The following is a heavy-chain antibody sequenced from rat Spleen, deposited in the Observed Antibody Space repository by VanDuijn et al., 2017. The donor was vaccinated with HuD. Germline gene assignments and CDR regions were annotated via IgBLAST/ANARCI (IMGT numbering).Heavy chain of an antibody. J-gene: IGHJ1*01. CDR3: VRQGYLRDLYFDF. CDR1: GFTFSDYY. V-gene: IGHV5-29*01. Sequence: EVQLVESDGGLVQPGRSLKLSCATSGFTFSDYYMAWVRQAPTKGLDWVATISYDGSTTYYRDSVKGRFTISRDDGKSTLYLEMDSLRSEDMATYYCVRQGYLRDLYFDFWGPGTMVTVSS. CDR2: ISYDGSTT. D-gene: IGHD2-5*01.